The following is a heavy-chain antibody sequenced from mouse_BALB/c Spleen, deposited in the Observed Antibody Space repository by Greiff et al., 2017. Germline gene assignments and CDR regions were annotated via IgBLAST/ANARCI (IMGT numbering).Heavy chain of an antibody. Sequence: EVKLEESGAELVKPGASVKLSCTASGFNIKDTYMHWVKQRPEQGLEWIGRIDPANGNTKYDPKFQGKATITADTSSNTAYLQLSSLTSEDTAVYYCARGNYYGSSPWFAYWGQGTLVTVSA. V-gene: IGHV14-3*02. CDR1: GFNIKDTY. J-gene: IGHJ3*01. D-gene: IGHD1-1*01. CDR3: ARGNYYGSSPWFAY. CDR2: IDPANGNT.